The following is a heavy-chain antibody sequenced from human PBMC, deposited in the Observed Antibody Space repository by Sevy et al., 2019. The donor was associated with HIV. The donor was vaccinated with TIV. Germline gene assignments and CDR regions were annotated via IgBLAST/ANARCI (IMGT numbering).Heavy chain of an antibody. D-gene: IGHD2-21*02. Sequence: GGSLRLSCAASGFTFSNYGMHWVRQAPGKGLEWVADIWNDGSNKYYADSVKGRFTISRDNAKNTLYLQMNSLRVEDTAAYFCGGGGDFNYRSAKADFDYWGQGTLVTVSS. CDR1: GFTFSNYG. V-gene: IGHV3-33*01. CDR3: GGGGDFNYRSAKADFDY. J-gene: IGHJ4*02. CDR2: IWNDGSNK.